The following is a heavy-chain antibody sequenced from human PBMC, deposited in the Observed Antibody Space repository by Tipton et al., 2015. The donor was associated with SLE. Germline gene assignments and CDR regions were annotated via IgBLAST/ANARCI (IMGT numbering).Heavy chain of an antibody. D-gene: IGHD3-10*01. V-gene: IGHV3-7*03. J-gene: IGHJ4*02. CDR3: ARDQIGDNPLDY. CDR1: GFTFSSYW. Sequence: SLRLSCAASGFTFSSYWMTWVRQAPGKGLEWVASIKQDASEKFYVDSVKGRFTISRDNAKNSLCLQMNSLRAEDTAVYYCARDQIGDNPLDYWGQGTLVTVSS. CDR2: IKQDASEK.